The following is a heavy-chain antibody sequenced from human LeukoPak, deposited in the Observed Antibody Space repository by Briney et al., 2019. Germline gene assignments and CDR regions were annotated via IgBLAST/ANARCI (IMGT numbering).Heavy chain of an antibody. D-gene: IGHD2-15*01. CDR2: IYYSGST. CDR1: GGSISSSSYY. V-gene: IGHV4-39*07. J-gene: IGHJ3*02. Sequence: SETLSLTCTVSGGSISSSSYYWGWIRQPPGKGLEWIGSIYYSGSTYYNPSLKSRCTISVDTSQNQFSLKLRSVTAADTAVYYCARVTGNVLRAFDIWGQGTMVTVSS. CDR3: ARVTGNVLRAFDI.